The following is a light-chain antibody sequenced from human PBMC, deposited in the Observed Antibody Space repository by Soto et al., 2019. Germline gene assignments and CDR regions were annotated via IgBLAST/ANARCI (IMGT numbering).Light chain of an antibody. CDR2: DVN. CDR3: SSYAGTYSVV. V-gene: IGLV2-11*01. Sequence: QSALTQPRSVSGSPGQSVTISCTGTSSDVGTYNNVSWYQQHPGKAPKVMIYDVNKSTVPDRFSGSKSGNTASLTISGLQAEDEADYYCSSYAGTYSVVFGGGTQLTVL. CDR1: SSDVGTYNN. J-gene: IGLJ2*01.